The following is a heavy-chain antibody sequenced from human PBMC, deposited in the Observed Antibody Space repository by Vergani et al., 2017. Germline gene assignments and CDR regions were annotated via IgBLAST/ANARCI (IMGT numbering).Heavy chain of an antibody. Sequence: QVNLQESGPGLVKPSQTLSLTCTVSGGSISSGGYYWSWIRQPPGKELEWMGYVSFRGDTLYDPSVKGRMTISLNTSSNQFSLYLTSVTAADTAVYYCARSRIYYGAGSPDYWGQGTLVTVSS. J-gene: IGHJ4*02. CDR3: ARSRIYYGAGSPDY. CDR1: GGSISSGGYY. D-gene: IGHD3-10*01. CDR2: VSFRGDT. V-gene: IGHV4-61*08.